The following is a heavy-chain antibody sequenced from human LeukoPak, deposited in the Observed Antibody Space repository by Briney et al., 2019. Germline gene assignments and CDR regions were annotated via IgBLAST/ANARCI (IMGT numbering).Heavy chain of an antibody. CDR1: GYTFTGYY. Sequence: ASVKVSCKASGYTFTGYYMHWVRQAPGQGLEWMGWINPYSGGTNYAQKFQGRVTMTRDTSISTAYMELSRLRSDDTAVYYCARDSSYCSGGSCYPRDYWGQGTLVTVSS. CDR2: INPYSGGT. CDR3: ARDSSYCSGGSCYPRDY. D-gene: IGHD2-15*01. J-gene: IGHJ4*02. V-gene: IGHV1-2*02.